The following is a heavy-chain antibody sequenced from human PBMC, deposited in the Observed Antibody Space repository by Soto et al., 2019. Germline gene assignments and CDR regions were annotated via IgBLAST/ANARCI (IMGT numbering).Heavy chain of an antibody. CDR3: ARRKAVAGTVLVDY. V-gene: IGHV5-51*01. D-gene: IGHD6-19*01. Sequence: HGESLKISCKGSGYSFTTYWIGWVRQMPGKGLEWMEIIYPGDSDTRYSPSFQGQVTISADKSISTAYLQWSSLKASDTAMYYCARRKAVAGTVLVDYWGQGTLVTVSS. CDR2: IYPGDSDT. CDR1: GYSFTTYW. J-gene: IGHJ4*02.